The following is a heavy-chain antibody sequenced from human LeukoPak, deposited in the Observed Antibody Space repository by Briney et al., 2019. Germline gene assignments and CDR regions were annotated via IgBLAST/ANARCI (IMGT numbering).Heavy chain of an antibody. V-gene: IGHV1-46*01. CDR2: INPSGGST. D-gene: IGHD3-22*01. CDR1: GYTFTGYY. Sequence: ASVKVSCKASGYTFTGYYIHWVRQAPGQGLEWMGMINPSGGSTNYAQRFQGRVTIIRDTSTSTVYMDLSSLRSEDTAVYYCANHYDSSGIRGAFDIWGQGTMVTVSS. CDR3: ANHYDSSGIRGAFDI. J-gene: IGHJ3*02.